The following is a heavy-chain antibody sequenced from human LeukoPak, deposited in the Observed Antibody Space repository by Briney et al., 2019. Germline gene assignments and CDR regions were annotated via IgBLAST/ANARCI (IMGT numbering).Heavy chain of an antibody. V-gene: IGHV4-59*01. CDR3: ASSYGDAYFDY. CDR1: GGSISSYY. Sequence: SETLSPTCTVSGGSISSYYWSWIRQPPGKGLEWIGYIYYSGSTNYNPSLKSRVTISVDTSKNQFSLKLSSVTAADTAVYYCASSYGDAYFDYWGQGTLVTVSS. J-gene: IGHJ4*02. CDR2: IYYSGST. D-gene: IGHD4-17*01.